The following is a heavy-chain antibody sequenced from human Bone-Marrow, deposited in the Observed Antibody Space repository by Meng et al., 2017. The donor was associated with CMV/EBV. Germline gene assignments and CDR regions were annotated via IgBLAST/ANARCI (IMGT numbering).Heavy chain of an antibody. J-gene: IGHJ5*02. D-gene: IGHD2-8*01. CDR3: ALNLGYCTNGVCAVGWFDP. CDR2: IYWKDDK. Sequence: SGPTLVKPTQTLTLTCTFSGFSLSTSGVGVGWIRQPPGKALEWLALIYWKDDKRYSPSLKSRLTITKDTSKNQVVLTMTNMDPGDTATYCCALNLGYCTNGVCAVGWFDPWGQGTLVTVSS. V-gene: IGHV2-5*01. CDR1: GFSLSTSGVG.